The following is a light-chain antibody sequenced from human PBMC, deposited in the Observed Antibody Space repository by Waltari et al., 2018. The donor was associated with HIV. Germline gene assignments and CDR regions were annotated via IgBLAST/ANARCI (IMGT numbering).Light chain of an antibody. CDR3: QQYNNWHT. CDR2: GAS. Sequence: ETVMTQSPATLSVSPGDRATLSCRASQSVSNNLAWDQQKPGQAPRLLIYGASTRAAGIPARVSGSGSGTEFTLTITSLQSEDSALYYCQQYNNWHTFGQGTKLEIK. J-gene: IGKJ2*01. V-gene: IGKV3-15*01. CDR1: QSVSNN.